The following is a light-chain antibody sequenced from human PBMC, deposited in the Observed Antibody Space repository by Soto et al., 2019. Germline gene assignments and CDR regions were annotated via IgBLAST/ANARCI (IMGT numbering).Light chain of an antibody. CDR2: AAS. V-gene: IGKV1-9*01. Sequence: IQLTQSPSSLSASVGDRVTITCRASQGISSYLAWYQQKPGKAPKLLIYAASTLQSGVPSRFSGSGSGTDFTLTSSSLQPEDFATYYCQQLKSYPPTFGGGTKVEIK. J-gene: IGKJ4*01. CDR3: QQLKSYPPT. CDR1: QGISSY.